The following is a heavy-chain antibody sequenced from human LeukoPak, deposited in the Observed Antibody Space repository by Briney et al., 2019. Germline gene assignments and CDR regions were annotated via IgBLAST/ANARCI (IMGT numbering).Heavy chain of an antibody. CDR2: IYYSGST. V-gene: IGHV4-59*01. D-gene: IGHD5-24*01. CDR1: GGSISSYY. Sequence: SETLSLTCTVSGGSISSYYWSWIRQPPGKGLEWIGYIYYSGSTNYSPSLKSRVTISVDTSKNQFSLKLSSVTAADTAVYYCARGVEMATMNDAFDIWGQGTMVTVSS. CDR3: ARGVEMATMNDAFDI. J-gene: IGHJ3*02.